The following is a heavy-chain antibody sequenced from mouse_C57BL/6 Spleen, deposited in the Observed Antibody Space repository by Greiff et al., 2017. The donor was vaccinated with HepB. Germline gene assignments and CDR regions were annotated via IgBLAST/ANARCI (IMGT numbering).Heavy chain of an antibody. J-gene: IGHJ4*01. CDR2: IYPRGGNT. Sequence: VQLQQSGAELARPGASVKLSCKASGYTFTSYGISWVKQRTGQGLEWIGEIYPRGGNTYYNEKFKGKATLTADKSSSTAYMELRSLTSEDSAVYFCARSTTAVGDYAMDYWGQGTSVTVSS. D-gene: IGHD1-1*01. CDR3: ARSTTAVGDYAMDY. V-gene: IGHV1-81*01. CDR1: GYTFTSYG.